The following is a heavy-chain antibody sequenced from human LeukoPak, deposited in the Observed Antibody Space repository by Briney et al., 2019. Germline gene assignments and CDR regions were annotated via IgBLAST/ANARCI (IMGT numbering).Heavy chain of an antibody. CDR1: GFTFSSYC. Sequence: GGSLRLSCAACGFTFSSYCMSWVRQAPGKGLEWVSTINPSGGSTYYADSVKGRFTISRDNSKNTVYLQMNSLRAEDTAVYYCAKDRAGTPWADWGQGTLVTVSS. CDR2: INPSGGST. D-gene: IGHD1-1*01. CDR3: AKDRAGTPWAD. V-gene: IGHV3-23*01. J-gene: IGHJ4*02.